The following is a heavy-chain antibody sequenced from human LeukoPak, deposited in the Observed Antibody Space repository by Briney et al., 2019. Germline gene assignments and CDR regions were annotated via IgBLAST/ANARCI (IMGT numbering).Heavy chain of an antibody. V-gene: IGHV3-23*01. D-gene: IGHD2-2*01. CDR2: ISGSGADT. CDR3: ARYCTSTSCYGQSSYYGMDV. J-gene: IGHJ6*02. Sequence: GGSLRRACAASGFTFSVYAMSWVRQAPGKGLEWVSAISGSGADTYYADSVKGRFTISRDNSKNTVYLQMNSLRAEDTAVYYCARYCTSTSCYGQSSYYGMDVWGQGTTVTVSS. CDR1: GFTFSVYA.